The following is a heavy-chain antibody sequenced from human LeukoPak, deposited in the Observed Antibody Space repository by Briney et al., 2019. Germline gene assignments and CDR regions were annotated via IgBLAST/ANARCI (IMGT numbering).Heavy chain of an antibody. Sequence: GASVKVSCKASGYTFTGYYMHWVRQAPGQGLEWMGWINPNSGGTNYAQKFQGRVTMTRDTSVSTAYMELSRLRSDDTAVYYCARSPYYDFWSGYPSDYWGQGTLVTVSS. CDR1: GYTFTGYY. CDR3: ARSPYYDFWSGYPSDY. CDR2: INPNSGGT. J-gene: IGHJ4*02. V-gene: IGHV1-2*02. D-gene: IGHD3-3*01.